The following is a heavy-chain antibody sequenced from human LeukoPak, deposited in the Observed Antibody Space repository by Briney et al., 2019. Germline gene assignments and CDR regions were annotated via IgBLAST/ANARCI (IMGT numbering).Heavy chain of an antibody. Sequence: SETLSLTCTVAGRSISISSYYWGWLRQPPWKGLEWIGSIYYSGSTYYNPCLNSRVTIAVDTTNNLFSLKLSSVTAADTSVYYCASIVGATNSWGQGTLVTVSS. J-gene: IGHJ5*02. CDR1: GRSISISSYY. CDR3: ASIVGATNS. CDR2: IYYSGST. V-gene: IGHV4-39*01. D-gene: IGHD1-26*01.